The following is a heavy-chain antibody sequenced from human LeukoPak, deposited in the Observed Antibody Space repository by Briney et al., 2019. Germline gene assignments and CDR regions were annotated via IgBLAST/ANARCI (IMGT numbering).Heavy chain of an antibody. Sequence: GRSLRLSCAASGFTFSSYGMHWVRQAPGKGLEWVAVIWYDGSNKYYADSVKGRFTILRDNSKNTLFLQMNSLRPDDTAVYYCAREEASYYGLDIWGHGTTVTVSS. J-gene: IGHJ6*02. CDR2: IWYDGSNK. CDR1: GFTFSSYG. V-gene: IGHV3-30*19. CDR3: AREEASYYGLDI.